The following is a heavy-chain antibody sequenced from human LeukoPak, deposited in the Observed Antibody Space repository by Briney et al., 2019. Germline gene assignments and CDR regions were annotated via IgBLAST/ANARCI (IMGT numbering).Heavy chain of an antibody. CDR2: MNPNSGNT. CDR3: ARADYDTSASTRKQINY. J-gene: IGHJ4*02. D-gene: IGHD3-22*01. CDR1: GYSFTNYD. V-gene: IGHV1-8*01. Sequence: ASVKVSCKASGYSFTNYDINWVRQATGQGLEWMGWMNPNSGNTAYAQKFQGRVTMTRNTSISTAYMELSSLKSEDTAVYFCARADYDTSASTRKQINYWGQGTLVTVSS.